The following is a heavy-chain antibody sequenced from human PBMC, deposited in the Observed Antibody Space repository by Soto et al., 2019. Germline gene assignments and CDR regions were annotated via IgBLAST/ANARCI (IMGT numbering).Heavy chain of an antibody. CDR2: ISSSSSYI. D-gene: IGHD3-10*01. CDR1: GFTFSSYS. Sequence: PGGSLRLSCAASGFTFSSYSMNWVRQAPGKGLEWVSSISSSSSYIYYADSVKGRFTISRDNAKNSLYLQMNSLRAEDTAVYYCARDPHVITYYYGSGSYYNYYWGQGTLVTVSS. CDR3: ARDPHVITYYYGSGSYYNYY. J-gene: IGHJ4*02. V-gene: IGHV3-21*01.